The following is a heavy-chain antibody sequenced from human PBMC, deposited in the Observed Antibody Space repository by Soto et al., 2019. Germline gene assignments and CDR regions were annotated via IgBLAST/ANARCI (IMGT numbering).Heavy chain of an antibody. CDR1: GFTFSTYS. Sequence: EVQLVESGGGLVKPGGSLRLSCAASGFTFSTYSMNWVRQAPGKGLEWVSSISSSGSYIYYADSVKGRFTISRDNATNSLYLQMNSLRAEDTAVYYCARELEYYYASGYPPAYWGQGTLVTVSS. CDR3: ARELEYYYASGYPPAY. CDR2: ISSSGSYI. J-gene: IGHJ4*02. D-gene: IGHD3-10*01. V-gene: IGHV3-21*01.